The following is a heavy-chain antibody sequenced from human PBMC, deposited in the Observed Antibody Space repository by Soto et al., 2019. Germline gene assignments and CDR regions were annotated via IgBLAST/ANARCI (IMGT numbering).Heavy chain of an antibody. J-gene: IGHJ1*01. V-gene: IGHV4-31*03. CDR2: IYYSGST. CDR1: GGSISSGGYY. CDR3: AIYHSSGSRGFQH. D-gene: IGHD3-22*01. Sequence: QVQLQESGPGLVKPSQTLSLTCTVSGGSISSGGYYWSWIRQHPGKGLEWIGYIYYSGSTYYNPSLKSRVTLSVDTSKNQCSLKLSSVTAADTAVYYCAIYHSSGSRGFQHWGQGTLVTVSS.